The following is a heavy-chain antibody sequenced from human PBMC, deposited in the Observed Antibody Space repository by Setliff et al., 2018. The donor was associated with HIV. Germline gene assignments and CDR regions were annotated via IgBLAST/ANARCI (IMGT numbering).Heavy chain of an antibody. CDR1: GYTLTTYG. J-gene: IGHJ4*02. V-gene: IGHV7-4-1*02. D-gene: IGHD3-22*01. CDR2: LNTETGNS. Sequence: ASVKVSCKASGYTLTTYGISWVRQAPRQGLQWMGWLNTETGNSTYAQDFTGRFVFSLDTSVSTAYLQISSLKAEDIAVYYCARDGYYYDSSGHLAYYFDYWGQGTLVTVS. CDR3: ARDGYYYDSSGHLAYYFDY.